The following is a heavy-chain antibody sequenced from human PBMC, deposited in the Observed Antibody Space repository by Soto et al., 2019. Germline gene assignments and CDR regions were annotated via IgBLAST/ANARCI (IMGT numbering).Heavy chain of an antibody. J-gene: IGHJ4*02. V-gene: IGHV4-30-4*01. CDR3: ARDGDYYGSGSVYYFDY. D-gene: IGHD3-10*01. CDR1: GGSITSGNYY. Sequence: PSETLSLTCTVSGGSITSGNYYWSWIRQPPGKGLEWIGYIHYTGSAYHSPSLKSRVTVSVDTSKNQFSLRLTSVTAADTAVYFCARDGDYYGSGSVYYFDYWGRGILVTVS. CDR2: IHYTGSA.